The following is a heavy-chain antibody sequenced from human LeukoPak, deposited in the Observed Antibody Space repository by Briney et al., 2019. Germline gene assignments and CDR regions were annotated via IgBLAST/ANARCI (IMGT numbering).Heavy chain of an antibody. V-gene: IGHV3-15*07. Sequence: GGSLRLSCAAAGFTFTNTWMNWVRQAPGKGLEWVGRIKSEIDGGATDYAAPVQDRYTISRDDSQATLYLQMNSLKTEDTAVYYCTTGGSVIVAGTRAFDIWGQGTIVTVSS. CDR1: GFTFTNTW. CDR2: IKSEIDGGAT. CDR3: TTGGSVIVAGTRAFDI. J-gene: IGHJ3*02. D-gene: IGHD5-12*01.